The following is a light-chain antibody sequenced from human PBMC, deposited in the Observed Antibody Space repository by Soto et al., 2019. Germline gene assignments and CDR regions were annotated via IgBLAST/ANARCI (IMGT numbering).Light chain of an antibody. CDR1: QSVNYW. CDR3: HQYSTYVHT. Sequence: DIQVTQSPSTLSASVGDRVTITCRASQSVNYWLAWYQQKPGKAPELLIYDASSLESVVPSRFSGSGPGTEFTLTTSSLPPDDFATYYCHQYSTYVHTLGQGTKVDIK. V-gene: IGKV1-5*01. CDR2: DAS. J-gene: IGKJ2*01.